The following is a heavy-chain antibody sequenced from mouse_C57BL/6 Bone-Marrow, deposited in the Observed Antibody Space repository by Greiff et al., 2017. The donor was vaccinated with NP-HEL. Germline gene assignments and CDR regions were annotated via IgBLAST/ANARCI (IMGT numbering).Heavy chain of an antibody. CDR3: AREDYYGSSHFDY. J-gene: IGHJ2*01. CDR2: IHPNSGST. Sequence: VQLQQPGAELVKPGASVKLSCKASGYTFTSYWMHWVKQRPGQGLEWIGMIHPNSGSTNYNEKFKSKATLTVDKSSSTAYMQLSSLTSEDSAVYYCAREDYYGSSHFDYWGQGTTLTVSS. V-gene: IGHV1-64*01. CDR1: GYTFTSYW. D-gene: IGHD1-1*01.